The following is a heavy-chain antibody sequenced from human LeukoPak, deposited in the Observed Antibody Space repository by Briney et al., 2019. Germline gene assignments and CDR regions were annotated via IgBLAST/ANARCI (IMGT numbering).Heavy chain of an antibody. Sequence: SETLSLTCAVYGGSFSGYYWSWIRQPPGKGLEWIGEINHSGSTNYNPSLKSRVTISVDTSKNQFSLKLSSVTAADTAVYYCARDQGYGDYTIDYWGQGTLVTVSS. V-gene: IGHV4-34*01. CDR1: GGSFSGYY. J-gene: IGHJ4*02. CDR2: INHSGST. D-gene: IGHD4-17*01. CDR3: ARDQGYGDYTIDY.